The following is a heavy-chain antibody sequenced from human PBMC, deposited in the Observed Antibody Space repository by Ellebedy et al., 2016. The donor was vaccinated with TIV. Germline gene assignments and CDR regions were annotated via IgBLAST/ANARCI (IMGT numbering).Heavy chain of an antibody. CDR2: IIPIFGTA. D-gene: IGHD3-9*01. J-gene: IGHJ4*02. CDR3: ARDSQDILTGYKPDFDY. V-gene: IGHV1-69*13. CDR1: GGTFSSYA. Sequence: SVKVSCXASGGTFSSYAISWVRQAPGQGLEWMGGIIPIFGTANYAQKFQGRVTITADESTSTAYMKLSSLRSEDTAVYYCARDSQDILTGYKPDFDYWGQGTLVTVSS.